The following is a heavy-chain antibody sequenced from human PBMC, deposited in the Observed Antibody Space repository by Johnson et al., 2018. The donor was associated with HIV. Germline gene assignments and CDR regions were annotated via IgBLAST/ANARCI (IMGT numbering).Heavy chain of an antibody. V-gene: IGHV3-11*04. CDR1: GFTFSDYY. J-gene: IGHJ3*02. CDR3: ARDQSSSWPGDAFDI. Sequence: QVQLVESGGGLVKPGGSLRLSCAASGFTFSDYYMSWIRQAPGKGLEWVSYISSRGSTIYYADSVKGRFTISRDNAKNALYVQMNSLRAEDTAVYYCARDQSSSWPGDAFDIWGQGTLVTVSS. CDR2: ISSRGSTI. D-gene: IGHD6-13*01.